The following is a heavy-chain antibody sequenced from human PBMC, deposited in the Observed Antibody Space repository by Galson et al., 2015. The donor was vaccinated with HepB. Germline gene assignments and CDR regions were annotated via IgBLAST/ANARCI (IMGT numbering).Heavy chain of an antibody. CDR1: GFSLSNSGVS. V-gene: IGHV2-70*11. CDR3: ARIVSAYGDPPGAFDV. CDR2: IDWDDDK. J-gene: IGHJ3*01. Sequence: PALVKPTQTLTLTCTVSGFSLSNSGVSVSWIRQPPGKALEWLARIDWDDDKYYTTYLKTRLTVSKDTSKNQVVLRMTNMDPVDTATYYCARIVSAYGDPPGAFDVWGQGRMVTVSA. D-gene: IGHD4-17*01.